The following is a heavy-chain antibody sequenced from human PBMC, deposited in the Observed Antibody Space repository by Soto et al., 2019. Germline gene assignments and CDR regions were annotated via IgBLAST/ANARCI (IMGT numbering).Heavy chain of an antibody. CDR3: ARSIVLVTALDY. V-gene: IGHV1-3*05. CDR2: INAGNGNT. J-gene: IGHJ4*02. CDR1: GYTFTSYA. Sequence: QVQLVQSGAEEKKPGASVKVSCKASGYTFTSYAMHWVRQAPGQRLEWMGWINAGNGNTKYSQKFQGRVTITRDTSASTAYTELSSLRSEDTSVYYCARSIVLVTALDYWGQGTLVTVSS. D-gene: IGHD2-21*02.